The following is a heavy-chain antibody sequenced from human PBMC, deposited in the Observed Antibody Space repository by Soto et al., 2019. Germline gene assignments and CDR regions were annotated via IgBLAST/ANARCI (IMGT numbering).Heavy chain of an antibody. CDR1: GLTLTSLS. CDR2: ISSTTNYI. Sequence: EVQLVESGGGLVKPGGSRSLSGAAPGLTLTSLSINWAPQVPGKGLEWVSSISSTTNYIYYGDSMKGRFTISRDNAKNSLYLEMNSLRAEDTAVYYCARESEDLTSNFDYWGQGTLVTVSS. J-gene: IGHJ4*02. CDR3: ARESEDLTSNFDY. V-gene: IGHV3-21*06.